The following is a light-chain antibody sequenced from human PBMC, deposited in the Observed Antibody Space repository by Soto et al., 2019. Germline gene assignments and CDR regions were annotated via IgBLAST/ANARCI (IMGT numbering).Light chain of an antibody. CDR3: QSYDMSLNNHV. Sequence: QSVLTQPPSVSGAPGQGVTISCTGSSSNIGAPYDVHWYQHLPGTAPKLLIYGGHNRPSGVPDRFSGSRSGTSASLAITGLQAEDEADYYCQSYDMSLNNHVFGTGTKLTVL. J-gene: IGLJ1*01. V-gene: IGLV1-40*01. CDR2: GGH. CDR1: SSNIGAPYD.